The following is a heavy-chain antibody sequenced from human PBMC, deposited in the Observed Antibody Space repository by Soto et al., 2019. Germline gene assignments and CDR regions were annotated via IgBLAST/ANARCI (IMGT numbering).Heavy chain of an antibody. CDR1: GGSISSYY. CDR2: IYYSGST. V-gene: IGHV4-59*01. J-gene: IGHJ6*02. CDR3: ARGAPTLYYYYGMDV. Sequence: LSLTCAVSGGSISSYYWSWIRQPPGKGLEWIGYIYYSGSTNYNPSLKSRVTISVDTSKNQFSLKLSSVTAADTAVYYCARGAPTLYYYYGMDVWGQGTTVTVSS.